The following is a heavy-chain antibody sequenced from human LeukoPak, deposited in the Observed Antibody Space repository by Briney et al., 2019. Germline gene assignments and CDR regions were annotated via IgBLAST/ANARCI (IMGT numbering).Heavy chain of an antibody. CDR3: ARVCMPGYASGSCFDY. CDR2: IKSKTDGGTT. Sequence: GGSLRLSCAASGFAFSNAWMSWVRQAPGKGLEWVGRIKSKTDGGTTDYAAPVKGRFTISRDDSKNTLYLQMNSLKTEDTAVYYCARVCMPGYASGSCFDYWGQGTLVTVSS. J-gene: IGHJ4*02. D-gene: IGHD6-19*01. CDR1: GFAFSNAW. V-gene: IGHV3-15*01.